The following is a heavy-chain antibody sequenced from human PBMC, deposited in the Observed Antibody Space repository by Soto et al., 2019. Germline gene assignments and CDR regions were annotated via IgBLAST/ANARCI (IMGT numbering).Heavy chain of an antibody. CDR1: GYSFTDYY. V-gene: IGHV1-2*02. Sequence: ALVKVSCKASGYSFTDYYMHGVRQAPGQGLEWMGWINPYRGATNYAQKFQGRVTMTRDTSISTAYMELSRLRSDDTAVYWCAREHVRPRTGAMDVWGQGTTVTVSS. J-gene: IGHJ6*02. CDR2: INPYRGAT. D-gene: IGHD1-1*01. CDR3: AREHVRPRTGAMDV.